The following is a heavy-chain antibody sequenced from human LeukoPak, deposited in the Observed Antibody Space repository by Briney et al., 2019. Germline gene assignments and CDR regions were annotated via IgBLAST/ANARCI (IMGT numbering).Heavy chain of an antibody. CDR2: ISGSGGST. CDR3: AKGDIVVVPAATSPHYFDY. J-gene: IGHJ4*02. V-gene: IGHV3-23*01. D-gene: IGHD2-2*01. Sequence: GGSLRLSCAASGFTFSSYAMSWVRQAPGKGLEWVSAISGSGGSTYYADSVKGRFTISRDNSKNTLYLQMNSLRAEDTAVYYCAKGDIVVVPAATSPHYFDYWGQGTLVTVSS. CDR1: GFTFSSYA.